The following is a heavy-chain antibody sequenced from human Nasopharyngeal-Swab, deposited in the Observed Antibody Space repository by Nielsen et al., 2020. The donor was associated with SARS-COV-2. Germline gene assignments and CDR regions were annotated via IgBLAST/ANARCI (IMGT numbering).Heavy chain of an antibody. CDR1: GFTFSSYA. V-gene: IGHV3-30*04. D-gene: IGHD2-15*01. Sequence: GESLKISCAASGFTFSSYAMHWVRQAPGKGLEWVAVISYDGSNKYYADSVKGRFTISRDNSKNTLYPQMNSLRAEDTAVYYCARARGSGWYFDLWGRGTLVTVSS. J-gene: IGHJ2*01. CDR3: ARARGSGWYFDL. CDR2: ISYDGSNK.